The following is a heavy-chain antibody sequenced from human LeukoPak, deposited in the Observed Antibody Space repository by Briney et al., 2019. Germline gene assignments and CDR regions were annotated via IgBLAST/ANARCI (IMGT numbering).Heavy chain of an antibody. J-gene: IGHJ5*02. D-gene: IGHD3-10*01. CDR2: INHSGST. CDR3: ARGYYGSGFNWFDP. CDR1: GGSFSGYY. V-gene: IGHV4-34*01. Sequence: SETLSLTCAVYGGSFSGYYWSWIRQPPGKGLEWIGEINHSGSTNYIPSLKSRVTISVDTSKNQFSLKLSSVTAADTAVYYCARGYYGSGFNWFDPWGQGTLVTVSS.